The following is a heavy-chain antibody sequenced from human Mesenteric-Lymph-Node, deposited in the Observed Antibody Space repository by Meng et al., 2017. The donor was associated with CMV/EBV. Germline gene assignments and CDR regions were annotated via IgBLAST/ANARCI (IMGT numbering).Heavy chain of an antibody. J-gene: IGHJ4*02. V-gene: IGHV2-5*01. CDR1: CFSLRTSVVG. Sequence: SIFSCFSLRTSVVGVYWLRQPPGKSLVLLTLIYWNDDKSYNPSLTTRLTITKDTSKNQVVLTMTNMDPMDTSTYSCSHGLGDGYNYWGQGALVTVSS. D-gene: IGHD5-24*01. CDR3: SHGLGDGYNY. CDR2: IYWNDDK.